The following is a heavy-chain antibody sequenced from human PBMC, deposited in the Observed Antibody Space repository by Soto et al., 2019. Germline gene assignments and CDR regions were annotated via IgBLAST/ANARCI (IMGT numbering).Heavy chain of an antibody. CDR1: GYTFTSYG. V-gene: IGHV1-18*01. CDR2: ISAYNGNT. Sequence: ASVKVSCKASGYTFTSYGISWVRQAPGQGLEWMGWISAYNGNTNYAQKLQGRVTMTTDTSTSTAYMELRSLRSDDTAVYYCARSLGGVRHYYDSSGRNYGMDVWGQGTTVTVSS. D-gene: IGHD3-22*01. CDR3: ARSLGGVRHYYDSSGRNYGMDV. J-gene: IGHJ6*02.